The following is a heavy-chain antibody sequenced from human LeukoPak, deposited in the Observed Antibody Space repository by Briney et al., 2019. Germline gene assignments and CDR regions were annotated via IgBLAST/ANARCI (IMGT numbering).Heavy chain of an antibody. CDR3: ARARYNDFWSGYYEYYYYYYGMDV. V-gene: IGHV3-21*01. J-gene: IGHJ6*02. Sequence: PGGSLRLSCAASGFTFSSYSMNWVRQAPGKGLEWVSSISSSSSYKYYADSVKGRFTISRGNAKNSLYLQMNSLRAEDTAVYYCARARYNDFWSGYYEYYYYYYGMDVWGQGTTVTVSS. CDR1: GFTFSSYS. D-gene: IGHD3-3*01. CDR2: ISSSSSYK.